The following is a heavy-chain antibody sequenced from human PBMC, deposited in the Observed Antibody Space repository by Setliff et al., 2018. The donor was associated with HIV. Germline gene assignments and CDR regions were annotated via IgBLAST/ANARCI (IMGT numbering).Heavy chain of an antibody. D-gene: IGHD6-13*01. Sequence: SETLSLTCTVSGGSISSSSYYWGWIRQPPGKGLEWIGNIYYSGSTYYNPSLKSRVTISVDTSKNQFSLKLSSVTAADTAVYYCASPASDSSTVNGADYWGQETLVTVSS. CDR2: IYYSGST. J-gene: IGHJ4*02. CDR3: ASPASDSSTVNGADY. V-gene: IGHV4-39*01. CDR1: GGSISSSSYY.